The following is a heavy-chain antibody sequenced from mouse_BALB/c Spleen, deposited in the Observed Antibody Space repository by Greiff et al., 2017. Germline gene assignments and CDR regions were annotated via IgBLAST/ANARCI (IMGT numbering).Heavy chain of an antibody. V-gene: IGHV1S81*02. Sequence: QVQLQQSGPELVKPGASVKISCKASGYTFTDYNMHWVKQRPGQGLEWIGEINPSNGRTNYNEKFKSKATLTVDKSSSTAYMQLSSLTSEDSAVYYCARSSMIRGDYWGQGTTLTVSS. CDR1: GYTFTDYN. D-gene: IGHD2-4*01. CDR3: ARSSMIRGDY. J-gene: IGHJ2*01. CDR2: INPSNGRT.